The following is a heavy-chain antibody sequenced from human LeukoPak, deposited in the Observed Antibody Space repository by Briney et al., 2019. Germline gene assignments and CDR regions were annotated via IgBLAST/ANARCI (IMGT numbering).Heavy chain of an antibody. V-gene: IGHV4-59*01. CDR3: AQQGYYGSGSYPNTPFDY. Sequence: SETLSPTCTVSGVSISSYYWSWIRQPPGKGLEWIGYIYYSGSTNYNPSLKSRVTISVDTSKNQFSLKLSSVTAADTAVYYCAQQGYYGSGSYPNTPFDYWGQGTLVTVSS. D-gene: IGHD3-10*01. CDR1: GVSISSYY. J-gene: IGHJ4*02. CDR2: IYYSGST.